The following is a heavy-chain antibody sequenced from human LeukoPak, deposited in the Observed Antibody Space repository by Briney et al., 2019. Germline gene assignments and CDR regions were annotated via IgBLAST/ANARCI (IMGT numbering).Heavy chain of an antibody. D-gene: IGHD2-2*01. CDR1: GFTFRSYW. V-gene: IGHV3-48*04. J-gene: IGHJ4*02. CDR2: ISSSGSTI. Sequence: GGSLRLSCAASGFTFRSYWMSWVRQAPGKGLEWVSYISSSGSTIYYADSVKGRFTISRDNAKNSLYLQMNSLRAEDTAVYYCARDPDIVVVPAATGGYWGQGTLVTVTS. CDR3: ARDPDIVVVPAATGGY.